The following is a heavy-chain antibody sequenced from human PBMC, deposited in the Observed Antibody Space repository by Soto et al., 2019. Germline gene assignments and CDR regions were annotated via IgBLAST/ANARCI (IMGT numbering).Heavy chain of an antibody. CDR2: IFSNDEK. D-gene: IGHD3-22*01. V-gene: IGHV2-26*01. J-gene: IGHJ4*02. CDR3: ARIQRISMIVVSKPYFDY. Sequence: SGPTLVNPTETLTLTCTVSGFSLSNPRMGVSWIRQPPGKALEWLAHIFSNDEKSYSTSLKSRLTISRDTSKSQVVLTMTNMDPVDTATYYCARIQRISMIVVSKPYFDYWGQGAPVTVS. CDR1: GFSLSNPRMG.